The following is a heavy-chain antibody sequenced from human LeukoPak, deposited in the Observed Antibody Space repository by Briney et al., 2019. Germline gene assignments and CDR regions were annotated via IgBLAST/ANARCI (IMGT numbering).Heavy chain of an antibody. CDR3: ASDRYYYDSSGEIDY. D-gene: IGHD3-22*01. CDR2: INSDGSST. Sequence: GGSLRLSCAASGFTFSNYWMHWVRQAPGKGLVWVSRINSDGSSTTYADSVKGRFTISRDNAKNSLYLQMNSLRAEDTAVYYCASDRYYYDSSGEIDYWGQGTLVTVSS. V-gene: IGHV3-74*01. CDR1: GFTFSNYW. J-gene: IGHJ4*02.